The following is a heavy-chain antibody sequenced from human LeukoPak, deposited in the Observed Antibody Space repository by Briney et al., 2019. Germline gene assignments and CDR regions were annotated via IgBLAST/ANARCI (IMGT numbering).Heavy chain of an antibody. CDR3: ARGLQETLGWLKAFSAFDI. D-gene: IGHD5-24*01. V-gene: IGHV1-18*01. CDR1: GYTFTSYG. Sequence: ASVKVSCKASGYTFTSYGISWVRQAPGQGLEWMGWISAYNGNTNYAQMLQGRVTMTTDTSTSTAYMELRSLRSDDTAVYYCARGLQETLGWLKAFSAFDIWGQGTMVTVSS. J-gene: IGHJ3*02. CDR2: ISAYNGNT.